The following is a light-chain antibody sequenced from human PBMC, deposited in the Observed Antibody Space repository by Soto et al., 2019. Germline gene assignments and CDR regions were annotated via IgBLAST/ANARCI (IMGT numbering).Light chain of an antibody. CDR2: DAS. V-gene: IGKV3-11*01. CDR3: QQRSNWPGT. CDR1: QSVRTS. J-gene: IGKJ1*01. Sequence: EIVLTQSPATLSLSPGERATLSCRASQSVRTSLAWYQQQPGQAPRLLIYDASNKATGIPARFSGSGSGTDFTLTISSLEPKDFAVYYCQQRSNWPGTFGQGTIVEIK.